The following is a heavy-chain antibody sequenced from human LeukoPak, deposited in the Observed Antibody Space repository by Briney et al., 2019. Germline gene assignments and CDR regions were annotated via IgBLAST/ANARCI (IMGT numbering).Heavy chain of an antibody. V-gene: IGHV1-2*02. CDR3: ARHPNLDY. CDR1: GYTFTDYY. J-gene: IGHJ4*02. CDR2: INPNSGGT. Sequence: ASVKVSCKASGYTFTDYYIHWVGQAPGQGLEWMGWINPNSGGTSYAQKFQDRVTLTRDTSIRTAYMELSRLTSDDTAVYYCARHPNLDYWGQGTLVFVSS.